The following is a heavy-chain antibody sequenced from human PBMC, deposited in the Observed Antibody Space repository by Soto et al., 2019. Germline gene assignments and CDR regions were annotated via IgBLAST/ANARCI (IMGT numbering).Heavy chain of an antibody. CDR2: ISAYNGNT. CDR1: GYTLTSYG. CDR3: ATYKMTTVTTLWY. V-gene: IGHV1-18*01. J-gene: IGHJ4*02. D-gene: IGHD4-17*01. Sequence: VSVKGSCKASGYTLTSYGSSWVRQAPGQGLEWMGWISAYNGNTNYAQKLQGRVTMTTDTSTSTAYMELRSLRSDDTAMYYCATYKMTTVTTLWYWGQGTLVTVSS.